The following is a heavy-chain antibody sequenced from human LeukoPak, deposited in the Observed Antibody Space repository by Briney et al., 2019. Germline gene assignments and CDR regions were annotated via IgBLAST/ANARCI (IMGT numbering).Heavy chain of an antibody. CDR1: GYTFTGYY. Sequence: ASVKVSCKASGYTFTGYYMHWVRQAPGQGLEWMGRINPNSGGTNYAQKVQGRVTMTRDTSISTAYMELSRLRSDDTAVYYCARFARTIFGVVISHNWFDPWGQGTLVTVSS. CDR2: INPNSGGT. CDR3: ARFARTIFGVVISHNWFDP. D-gene: IGHD3-3*01. J-gene: IGHJ5*02. V-gene: IGHV1-2*06.